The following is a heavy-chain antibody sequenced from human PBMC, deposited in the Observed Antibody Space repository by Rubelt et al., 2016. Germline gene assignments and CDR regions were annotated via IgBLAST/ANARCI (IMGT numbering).Heavy chain of an antibody. CDR3: ARRRRYSGSSYWYFDL. Sequence: QVQLQQWGAGLLKPSETLSLTCAVYGGSFSGYYWSWIRQPPGKGLEWIGEINHSGSTNYNPSLKSRCTISLDTSKNQFSLKLSSVTAADTAVYYCARRRRYSGSSYWYFDLWGRGTLVTVSS. CDR2: INHSGST. J-gene: IGHJ2*01. D-gene: IGHD1-26*01. CDR1: GGSFSGYY. V-gene: IGHV4-34*01.